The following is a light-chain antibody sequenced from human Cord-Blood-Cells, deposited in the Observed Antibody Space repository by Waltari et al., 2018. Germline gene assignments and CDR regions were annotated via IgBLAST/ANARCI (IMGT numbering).Light chain of an antibody. V-gene: IGLV2-14*01. CDR2: EVS. J-gene: IGLJ1*01. CDR1: SSAVGGYNY. CDR3: SSYTSSSTRV. Sequence: QSALTQPASVSGSPGQSITLSCTGTSSAVGGYNYFSWYQQHPGKAPKLMIYEVSNRPSGVSNRFSGSKSGNTASLTISGLQAEDEADYYCSSYTSSSTRVFGTGTKVTVL.